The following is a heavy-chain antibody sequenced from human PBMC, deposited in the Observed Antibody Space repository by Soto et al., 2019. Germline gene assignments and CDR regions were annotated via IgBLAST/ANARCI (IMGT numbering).Heavy chain of an antibody. D-gene: IGHD2-21*01. CDR3: ARLWGIEEHDS. V-gene: IGHV1-69*12. Sequence: QVQLVQSGAEVKKPGSSVKVSCKSSGASFKTYSVRWVRQAPGHGLEWMGCVVPILGNRMYAQKFQDRVTITADESTSTVFMQLTSLISADTAVYYCARLWGIEEHDSWGQGPRVTASS. CDR2: VVPILGNR. J-gene: IGHJ5*01. CDR1: GASFKTYS.